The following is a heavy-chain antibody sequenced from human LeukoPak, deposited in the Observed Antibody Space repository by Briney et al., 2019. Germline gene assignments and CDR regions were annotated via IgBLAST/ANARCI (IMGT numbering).Heavy chain of an antibody. Sequence: ASVKVSCKASGYTFTSYDINWVRQATGQGLEWMGWMNPNSGNTGYAQKFQGRVTMTRNTSISTAYMELSSLRSEDTAMYHCARGFGYYYDSSGYSSDYWGQGTLVTVSS. J-gene: IGHJ4*02. CDR2: MNPNSGNT. CDR3: ARGFGYYYDSSGYSSDY. D-gene: IGHD3-22*01. CDR1: GYTFTSYD. V-gene: IGHV1-8*01.